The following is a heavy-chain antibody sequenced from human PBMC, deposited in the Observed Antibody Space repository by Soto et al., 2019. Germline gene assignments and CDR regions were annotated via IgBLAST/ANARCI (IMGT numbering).Heavy chain of an antibody. Sequence: SGFTFSSYSMNWVRQAPGKGLEWVSSISSSSSYIYYADSVKGRFTISRDNAKNSLYLQMNSLRAEDTAVYYCTTDSYITIVTVRFDYWGHGTLVTVSS. CDR2: ISSSSSYI. CDR3: TTDSYITIVTVRFDY. CDR1: GFTFSSYS. J-gene: IGHJ4*01. V-gene: IGHV3-21*01. D-gene: IGHD2-2*02.